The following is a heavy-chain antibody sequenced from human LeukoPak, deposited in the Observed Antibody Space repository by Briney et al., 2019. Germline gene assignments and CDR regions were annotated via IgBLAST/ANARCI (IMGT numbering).Heavy chain of an antibody. J-gene: IGHJ1*01. D-gene: IGHD2-21*02. Sequence: PGGSLRLSCVVSGFTFNRCWMNWVRQAPGKGLEWVAHIIPDGRDTYYVDSVKGRFTISRDNAQNSMYLQMNSLRVEDTAVYYCTSWGDTTAEYFQRWGQGTLVTVSS. CDR2: IIPDGRDT. CDR3: TSWGDTTAEYFQR. CDR1: GFTFNRCW. V-gene: IGHV3-7*01.